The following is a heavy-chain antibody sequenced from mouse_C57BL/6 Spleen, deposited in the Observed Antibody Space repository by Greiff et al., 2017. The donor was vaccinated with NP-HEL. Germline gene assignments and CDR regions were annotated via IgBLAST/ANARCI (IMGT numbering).Heavy chain of an antibody. Sequence: VQLQQPGAELVKPGASVKLSCKASGYTFTSYWMQWVKQRPGQGLAWIGEIDPSDSYTNYNQKFKGKATLTVDTSSSTAYMQLSSLTSEYSAVYYCARFSSGYSFAYWGQGTLVTVSA. V-gene: IGHV1-50*01. CDR3: ARFSSGYSFAY. D-gene: IGHD3-2*02. CDR1: GYTFTSYW. CDR2: IDPSDSYT. J-gene: IGHJ3*01.